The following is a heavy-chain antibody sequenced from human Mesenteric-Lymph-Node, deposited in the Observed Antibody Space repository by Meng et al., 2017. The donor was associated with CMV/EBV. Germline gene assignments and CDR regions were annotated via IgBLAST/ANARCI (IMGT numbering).Heavy chain of an antibody. J-gene: IGHJ6*02. CDR2: ISPNSGNT. V-gene: IGHV1-8*01. CDR3: ASLDSDFPARNGIDV. CDR1: GYTFTNFD. Sequence: ASVKVSCKASGYTFTNFDINWVRQTPGQGLEWMGWISPNSGNTVYAPNFEGRITITRDTSTSTVYMELTSLTSDDTAVFYCASLDSDFPARNGIDVWGQGTTVTVSS. D-gene: IGHD2/OR15-2a*01.